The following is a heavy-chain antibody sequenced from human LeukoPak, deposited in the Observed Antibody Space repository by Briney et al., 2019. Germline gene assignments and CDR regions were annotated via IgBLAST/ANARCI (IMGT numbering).Heavy chain of an antibody. D-gene: IGHD2-2*01. V-gene: IGHV4-4*02. CDR2: IYHSGST. CDR1: GGSITSINE. J-gene: IGHJ4*02. Sequence: SDSLSLTCAVSGGSITSINEWSWVSQPPGKGLAWIGEIYHSGSTNYNPSLKSRVTISVDKSKNQFSLKLSSVTAADTAVYYCAARSSSTSCFDYWGQGTLVTVSS. CDR3: AARSSSTSCFDY.